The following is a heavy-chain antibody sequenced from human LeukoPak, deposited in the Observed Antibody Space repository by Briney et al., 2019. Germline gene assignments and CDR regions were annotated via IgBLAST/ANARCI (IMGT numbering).Heavy chain of an antibody. Sequence: QPGGSLRLSCAASGFTVSSNYMSWVRQAPGKGLEWVSVIYSGGSTYYADTVKGRFTISRDNSKNTLYLQMNSLRAEDTAVYYCARGPVGATTYDYWGQGTLVTVSS. D-gene: IGHD1-26*01. CDR1: GFTVSSNY. V-gene: IGHV3-66*01. CDR2: IYSGGST. J-gene: IGHJ4*02. CDR3: ARGPVGATTYDY.